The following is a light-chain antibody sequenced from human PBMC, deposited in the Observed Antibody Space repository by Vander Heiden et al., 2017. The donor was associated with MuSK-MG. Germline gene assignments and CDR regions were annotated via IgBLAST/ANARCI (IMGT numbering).Light chain of an antibody. CDR1: SRDVGGYIY. CDR2: DVI. Sequence: SALPQPASVSGSPGQSIPISCTGPSRDVGGYIYVSWYQQYPGKAPQLPFYDVIDRSSGVSDRFSGSKSGNTASLTISGRQDEDEADYYCSSWTRYNNRVFGTGTWVTVL. J-gene: IGLJ1*01. CDR3: SSWTRYNNRV. V-gene: IGLV2-14*01.